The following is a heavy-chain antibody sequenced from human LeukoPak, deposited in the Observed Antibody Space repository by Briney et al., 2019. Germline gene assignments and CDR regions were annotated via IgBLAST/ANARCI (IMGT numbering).Heavy chain of an antibody. CDR2: INHSGST. V-gene: IGHV4-34*01. CDR3: ARRTAGYNWDY. Sequence: SETLSLTCAVYGGSFSGYYWSWIRQPPGKGLEWIGEINHSGSTNYNPSLKSRVTIPVDTSKNQFSLKLSSVTAADTAVYYCARRTAGYNWDYWGQGTLVTVSS. J-gene: IGHJ4*02. D-gene: IGHD5-24*01. CDR1: GGSFSGYY.